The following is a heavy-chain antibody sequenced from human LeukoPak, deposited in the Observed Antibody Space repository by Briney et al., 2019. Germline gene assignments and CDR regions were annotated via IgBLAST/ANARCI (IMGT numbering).Heavy chain of an antibody. CDR2: ISSSGSTI. V-gene: IGHV3-48*03. D-gene: IGHD3-22*01. J-gene: IGHJ3*02. CDR1: GFTFSSYE. Sequence: PGGSLRLFCAASGFTFSSYEMTWVRQAPGKGLEWVSYISSSGSTIYYADSVKGRFTISGDNAKNSLYLQMNSLRAEDTAVYYCARATLTHYYDSSGYWGRRSGEDAFDIWGQGTMVTVSS. CDR3: ARATLTHYYDSSGYWGRRSGEDAFDI.